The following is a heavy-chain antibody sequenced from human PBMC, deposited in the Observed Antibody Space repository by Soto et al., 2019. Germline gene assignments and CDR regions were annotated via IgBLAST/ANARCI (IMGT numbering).Heavy chain of an antibody. D-gene: IGHD3-10*01. Sequence: PGGSLRLSCAASGFTFSSYAMSWVRQAPGKGLEWVSAISGSGGSTYYADSVKGRFTISRDNSKNTLYLQMNSLRAEDTAVFYCAKDAQWGMVRGDLYYFDYWGQGTLVTVSS. J-gene: IGHJ4*02. V-gene: IGHV3-23*01. CDR1: GFTFSSYA. CDR3: AKDAQWGMVRGDLYYFDY. CDR2: ISGSGGST.